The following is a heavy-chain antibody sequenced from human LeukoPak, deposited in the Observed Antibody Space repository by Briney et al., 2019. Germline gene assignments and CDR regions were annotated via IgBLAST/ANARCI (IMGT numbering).Heavy chain of an antibody. CDR1: GFTFSDYY. D-gene: IGHD6-19*01. Sequence: GGSLRLSCAASGFTFSDYYMSWVRQAPGKGLEWVSYISTSSNRIDYADSVKGRFTTSRDNAKNLLYLQMNSLRDEDTAMYYCARVSAPGTSGWYFGYWGQGTLVTVSS. CDR2: ISTSSNRI. V-gene: IGHV3-11*04. J-gene: IGHJ4*02. CDR3: ARVSAPGTSGWYFGY.